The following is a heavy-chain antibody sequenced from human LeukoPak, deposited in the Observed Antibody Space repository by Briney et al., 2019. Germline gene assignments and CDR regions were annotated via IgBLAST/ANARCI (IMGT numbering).Heavy chain of an antibody. J-gene: IGHJ4*02. CDR2: IYYSGST. Sequence: SETLSLTCTVSGGSISSRSYYWGWIRQPPGKGLERIGSIYYSGSTYYNPSLKSRVTISIDTSKKQFSLKMGSVTAADTAVYYCAREGRDYEDFDYWGQGTLVTVSS. D-gene: IGHD4-17*01. V-gene: IGHV4-39*07. CDR3: AREGRDYEDFDY. CDR1: GGSISSRSYY.